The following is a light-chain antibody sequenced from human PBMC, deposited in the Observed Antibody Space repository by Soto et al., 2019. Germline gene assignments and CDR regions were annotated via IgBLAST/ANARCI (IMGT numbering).Light chain of an antibody. CDR3: SSYTRSSTQV. CDR1: MRDVGAYNY. V-gene: IGLV2-14*01. CDR2: EVS. J-gene: IGLJ1*01. Sequence: QSVLTQPASVSGSPGQSITISCAGTMRDVGAYNYVSWYQVHPGKAPTLIISEVSNRPSGVSSRFSGSKSTNTASLTISGLRPEDEAEYYCSSYTRSSTQVFGTGTKVTVL.